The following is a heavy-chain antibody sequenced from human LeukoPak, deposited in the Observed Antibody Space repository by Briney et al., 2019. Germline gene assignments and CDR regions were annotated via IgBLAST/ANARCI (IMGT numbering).Heavy chain of an antibody. CDR1: GFTFSSYG. CDR2: IWYDGSNK. Sequence: GGSLRLSCAASGFTFSSYGMHWVRQAPGKGLEWVAVIWYDGSNKYYADSVKGRFTISRDNSKNTLYLQMNSLRAEDTAVYYCARDEWTMVRGVPYYYYGMDVWGQGTTVTVSS. J-gene: IGHJ6*02. D-gene: IGHD3-10*01. CDR3: ARDEWTMVRGVPYYYYGMDV. V-gene: IGHV3-33*01.